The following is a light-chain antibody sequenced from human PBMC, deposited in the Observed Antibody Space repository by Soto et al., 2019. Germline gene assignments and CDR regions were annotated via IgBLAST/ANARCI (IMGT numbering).Light chain of an antibody. CDR3: CSYAGSNSWV. J-gene: IGLJ3*02. CDR1: SSDVGGYNY. Sequence: QSALTQPPSASGSPGQSVTISCTGTSSDVGGYNYVSWYQQHPGKAPKLMIYEVSKRPSGVPFRFSASKSANTASQTVSGLQAEDEADYYCCSYAGSNSWVFGGGTKLTVL. CDR2: EVS. V-gene: IGLV2-8*01.